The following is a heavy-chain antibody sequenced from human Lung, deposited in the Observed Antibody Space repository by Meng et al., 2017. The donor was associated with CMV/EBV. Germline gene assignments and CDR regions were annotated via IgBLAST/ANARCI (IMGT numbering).Heavy chain of an antibody. V-gene: IGHV1-2*02. Sequence: ASVKVSCKASGYTFTGYYMHWVRQAPGQGLEWMGWINPNSGGTNYAQKFQGRDTMTRDTSISTAYMELSRLRSDDTAVYYCAGGPRSSTSLGYWGQRTLVTVSS. J-gene: IGHJ4*02. D-gene: IGHD2-2*01. CDR2: INPNSGGT. CDR1: GYTFTGYY. CDR3: AGGPRSSTSLGY.